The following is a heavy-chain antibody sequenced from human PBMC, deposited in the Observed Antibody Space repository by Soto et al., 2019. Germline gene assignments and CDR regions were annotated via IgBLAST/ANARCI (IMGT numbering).Heavy chain of an antibody. CDR2: IRSKANSYAI. Sequence: GGSLRLSCAASGFTFSGSAMHWVRQASGKGLEWVGRIRSKANSYAIAYAASVKGRFTISRDDSKNTAYLQMNSLKTEDTAVYYCTRLGAGYYDAFDIWGQGTMVTVSS. J-gene: IGHJ3*02. V-gene: IGHV3-73*01. CDR3: TRLGAGYYDAFDI. CDR1: GFTFSGSA. D-gene: IGHD1-26*01.